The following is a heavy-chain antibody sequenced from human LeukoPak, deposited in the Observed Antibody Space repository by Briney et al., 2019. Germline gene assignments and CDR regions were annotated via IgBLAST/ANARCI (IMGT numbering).Heavy chain of an antibody. Sequence: SETLSLTCTVSGGSISSYYWSWIRQPPGKGLEWIGYIYYSGSTNYNPSLKSRVTISVDTSKNQFSLKLSSVTAADTAVYYCARGMSYCGGDCFAPFHYFYWGQGTLVTVSS. CDR2: IYYSGST. D-gene: IGHD2-21*02. CDR1: GGSISSYY. CDR3: ARGMSYCGGDCFAPFHYFY. V-gene: IGHV4-59*01. J-gene: IGHJ4*02.